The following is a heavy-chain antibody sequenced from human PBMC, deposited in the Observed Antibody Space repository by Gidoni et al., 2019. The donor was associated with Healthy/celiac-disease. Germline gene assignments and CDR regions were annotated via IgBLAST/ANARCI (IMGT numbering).Heavy chain of an antibody. Sequence: EVQLVESGGGLVQPGGSLRLSCAASGFTFRSYSMNWVRQTPEKGLEWVSYISSSSGTIYYADSVKGRFTISRDNAKNSLYLQMNSLRAEDTAVYYCARDLYGDYAVDYWGQGTLVTVAS. CDR1: GFTFRSYS. J-gene: IGHJ4*02. D-gene: IGHD4-17*01. V-gene: IGHV3-48*01. CDR3: ARDLYGDYAVDY. CDR2: ISSSSGTI.